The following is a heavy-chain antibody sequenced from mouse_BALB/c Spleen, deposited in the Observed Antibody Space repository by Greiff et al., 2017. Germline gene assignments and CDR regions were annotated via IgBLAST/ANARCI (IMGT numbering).Heavy chain of an antibody. CDR1: GYSITSDYA. CDR3: ARPIYYDYDAWFAY. D-gene: IGHD2-4*01. CDR2: ISYSGST. Sequence: EVQGVESGPGLVKPSQSLSLTCTVTGYSITSDYAWNWIRQFPGTKLEWMGYISYSGSTSYNPSLKSRISITRDTSKNQFFLQLNSVTTEDTATYYCARPIYYDYDAWFAYWGQGTLVTVSA. J-gene: IGHJ3*01. V-gene: IGHV3-2*02.